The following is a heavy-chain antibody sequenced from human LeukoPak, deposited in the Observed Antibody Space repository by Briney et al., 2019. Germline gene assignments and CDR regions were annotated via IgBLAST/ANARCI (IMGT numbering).Heavy chain of an antibody. J-gene: IGHJ4*02. V-gene: IGHV3-48*01. Sequence: GGSLRLSCAASGFTFSSYSMNWVRQAPGKGLEWVSYISSSSSTIYYADSVKGRFTISRDNAKNSLYLQMNSLRAEDTAVYYCVKGRSGTLYYFDYWGQGTLVTVSS. CDR2: ISSSSSTI. D-gene: IGHD3-10*01. CDR3: VKGRSGTLYYFDY. CDR1: GFTFSSYS.